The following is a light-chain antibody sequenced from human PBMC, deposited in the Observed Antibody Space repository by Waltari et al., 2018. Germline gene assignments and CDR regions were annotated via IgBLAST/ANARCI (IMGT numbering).Light chain of an antibody. CDR3: QQYYDGPRT. J-gene: IGKJ1*01. CDR1: QDISNS. V-gene: IGKV1-NL1*01. Sequence: DIQTTQSPSSLSASFGDRVTITCRASQDISNSLAWYHQKLGRAPKLLLHGASRLESGVPSRFSGRGSGTDYTLTISSLQPEDFATYYCQQYYDGPRTFGQGTKVELK. CDR2: GAS.